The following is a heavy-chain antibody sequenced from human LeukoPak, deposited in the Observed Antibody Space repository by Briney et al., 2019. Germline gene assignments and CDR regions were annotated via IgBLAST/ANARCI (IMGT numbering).Heavy chain of an antibody. J-gene: IGHJ3*02. V-gene: IGHV3-20*04. CDR1: GFTFSSYS. CDR2: ISWNGGST. Sequence: GGSLRLSCAASGFTFSSYSMNWVRQAPGKGLEWVSGISWNGGSTGYADSVKGRFTISRDNAKNSLYLQMNSLRAEDTALYYCARADYGFDIWGPGTMVTVSS. CDR3: ARADYGFDI. D-gene: IGHD4-17*01.